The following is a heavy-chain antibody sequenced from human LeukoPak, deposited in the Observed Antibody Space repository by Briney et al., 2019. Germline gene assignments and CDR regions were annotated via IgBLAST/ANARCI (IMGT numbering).Heavy chain of an antibody. V-gene: IGHV4-59*01. CDR3: ARTDYYYYYYMDV. CDR1: GGSISSYY. Sequence: SETLSLTCTVSGGSISSYYWSWIRQPPGKGLEWIGYIYYSGSTNYNPSLKSRVTISVDTSKNQFSLKLSSVTAADTAVYYCARTDYYYYYYMDVWGEGTTVTVSS. J-gene: IGHJ6*03. CDR2: IYYSGST.